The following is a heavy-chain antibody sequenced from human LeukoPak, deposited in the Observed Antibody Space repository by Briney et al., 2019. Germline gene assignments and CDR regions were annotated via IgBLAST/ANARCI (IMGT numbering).Heavy chain of an antibody. CDR2: VNLQGST. Sequence: PSETLSLTCTVSGGSISTSRYYWGWFRQPPGKGLEWIGEVNLQGSTNYNPSLKSRVAISVDKSKNHISLKLTSVTAADTAVYYCAREGGPYRALDYSGQGTLVTVAS. J-gene: IGHJ4*02. V-gene: IGHV4-39*07. CDR3: AREGGPYRALDY. CDR1: GGSISTSRYY.